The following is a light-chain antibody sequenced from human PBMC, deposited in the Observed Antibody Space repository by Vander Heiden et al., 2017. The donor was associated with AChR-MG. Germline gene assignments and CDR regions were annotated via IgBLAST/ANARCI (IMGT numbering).Light chain of an antibody. CDR1: QDISNY. Sequence: DIQMTQSPSSLSASVGDRVTITCQASQDISNYLNWYQQKPGKAPKLLIYDASNLETAVPSRFSGSGSGTDFTFTISSLQPEDIATYYCQQDYNLPYTFGQGTKLEIK. J-gene: IGKJ2*01. CDR2: DAS. V-gene: IGKV1-33*01. CDR3: QQDYNLPYT.